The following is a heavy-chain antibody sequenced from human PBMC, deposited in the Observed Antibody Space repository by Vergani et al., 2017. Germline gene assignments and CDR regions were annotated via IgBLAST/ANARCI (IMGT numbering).Heavy chain of an antibody. CDR3: AIGTIAVAVGFDY. J-gene: IGHJ4*02. V-gene: IGHV4-38-2*01. CDR1: GYSISSGYY. D-gene: IGHD6-19*01. Sequence: QVQLQESGPGLMKPSETLSLTCAVSGYSISSGYYWGWIRQPPGKGLEWIGSIYHSGSTYYNASLKSRVTISVDTSKNQFSLKLTSVTAADTAVYYCAIGTIAVAVGFDYWGQGTLVTVSS. CDR2: IYHSGST.